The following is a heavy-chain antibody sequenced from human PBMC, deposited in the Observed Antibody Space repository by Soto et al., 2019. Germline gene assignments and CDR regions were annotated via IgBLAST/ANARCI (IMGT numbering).Heavy chain of an antibody. CDR1: GGSFSGYY. CDR2: IYYSGST. CDR3: ARDQENGSLDY. J-gene: IGHJ4*02. D-gene: IGHD2-15*01. Sequence: SETLSLTCAVYGGSFSGYYWSWIRQPPGKGLEWIGYIYYSGSTNYNPSLKSRVTISVDTSKNQFSLKLSSVTAADTAVYYCARDQENGSLDYWGQGTLVTVSS. V-gene: IGHV4-59*01.